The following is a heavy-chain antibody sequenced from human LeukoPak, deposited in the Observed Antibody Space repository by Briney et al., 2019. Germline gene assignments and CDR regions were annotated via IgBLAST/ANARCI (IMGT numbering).Heavy chain of an antibody. Sequence: GESLKISCKGSGYSFTSYWIAWVRQMPGKGLGWMGIIYPDDSDTRYSPSFQGQVTITADKSISTAYLQWGSLKASDNAMYYCARQRRSSGWPNDYWGQGTLVTVSS. CDR1: GYSFTSYW. D-gene: IGHD6-19*01. CDR2: IYPDDSDT. CDR3: ARQRRSSGWPNDY. J-gene: IGHJ4*02. V-gene: IGHV5-51*01.